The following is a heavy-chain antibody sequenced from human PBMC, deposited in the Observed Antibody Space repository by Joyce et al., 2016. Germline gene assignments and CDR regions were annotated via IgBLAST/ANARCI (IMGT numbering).Heavy chain of an antibody. D-gene: IGHD3-16*01. Sequence: QLVESGGGVVKAGGSLRLSCEASGSTFSSSSMSWFRQAPGKGRGGVAAISATSYYIFHAETVGGRFTVSRDNAKKTLYLQMNSLRAEDSAVFYCARGGISYYYAMDVWGQGTTVTVSS. CDR2: ISATSYYI. CDR3: ARGGISYYYAMDV. J-gene: IGHJ6*02. CDR1: GSTFSSSS. V-gene: IGHV3-21*01.